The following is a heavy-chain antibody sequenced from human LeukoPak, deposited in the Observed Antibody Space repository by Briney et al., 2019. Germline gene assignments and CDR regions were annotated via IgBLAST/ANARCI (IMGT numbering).Heavy chain of an antibody. J-gene: IGHJ4*02. V-gene: IGHV3-30*18. CDR1: GFTFSSYG. D-gene: IGHD3-10*01. CDR2: ISYDGSNK. Sequence: GGSLRLSCAASGFTFSSYGMHWVRQAPGKGLEWVAVISYDGSNKYYADSVKGRFTISRDNSKNTLYLQMNSLRAEDTAVYYCAKYVVRGILNSNYFDYWGQGTLVTVSS. CDR3: AKYVVRGILNSNYFDY.